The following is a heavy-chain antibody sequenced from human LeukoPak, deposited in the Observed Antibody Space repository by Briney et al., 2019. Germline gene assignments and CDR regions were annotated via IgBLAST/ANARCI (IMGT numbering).Heavy chain of an antibody. D-gene: IGHD6-19*01. V-gene: IGHV1-18*01. CDR2: ISAYNGNT. J-gene: IGHJ1*01. CDR1: GYTFTSYG. Sequence: ASVKVSCKASGYTFTSYGISWVRQAPGQGLEWMGWISAYNGNTNYAQKLQGRVTMTTDTSTSTAYMELRSLRSDDTAVYYCARRSLGYSSGWADFQHWGQGTLVTVSS. CDR3: ARRSLGYSSGWADFQH.